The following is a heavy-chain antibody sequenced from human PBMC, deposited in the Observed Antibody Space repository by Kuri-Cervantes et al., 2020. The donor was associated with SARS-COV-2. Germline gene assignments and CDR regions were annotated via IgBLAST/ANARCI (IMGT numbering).Heavy chain of an antibody. D-gene: IGHD3-22*01. Sequence: WGSLRLSCAVSGVTFSSYAMSWVRQAPGKGLEWVSAISGSGGSTDYADTVKGRFTISSDHSKNTLYLRMNCLRAADTAVYYCAKAGYSSGLSLPGDYWGQGTLVTVSS. V-gene: IGHV3-23*01. CDR3: AKAGYSSGLSLPGDY. CDR2: ISGSGGST. CDR1: GVTFSSYA. J-gene: IGHJ4*02.